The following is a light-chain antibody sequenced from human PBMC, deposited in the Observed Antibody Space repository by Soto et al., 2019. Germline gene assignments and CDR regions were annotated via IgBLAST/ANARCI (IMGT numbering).Light chain of an antibody. CDR2: DVT. CDR1: SSDIGVYDF. J-gene: IGLJ3*02. V-gene: IGLV2-14*01. Sequence: QSALTQPASVSGSPGQSITISCTGTSSDIGVYDFVSWYQQHPGRAPKLLIYDVTNRPSGISDRFSGSKSGNTASLTISGLQPEDEADYYCSSYTTSTTQVFGGGTKLTVL. CDR3: SSYTTSTTQV.